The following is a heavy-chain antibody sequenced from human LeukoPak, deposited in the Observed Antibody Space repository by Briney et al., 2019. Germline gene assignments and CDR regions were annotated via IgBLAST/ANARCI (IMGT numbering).Heavy chain of an antibody. CDR3: AKSNSHCSGGSCYSSGHDY. CDR2: ISYDGSNK. Sequence: GGSLRLSCAASGFTFSSYGMHWVRQAPGKGLEWVAVISYDGSNKYYADSVKGRFTISRDNSKNTLYLQMNSLRAEDTAVYYCAKSNSHCSGGSCYSSGHDYWGQGTLVTVSS. J-gene: IGHJ4*02. V-gene: IGHV3-30*18. D-gene: IGHD2-15*01. CDR1: GFTFSSYG.